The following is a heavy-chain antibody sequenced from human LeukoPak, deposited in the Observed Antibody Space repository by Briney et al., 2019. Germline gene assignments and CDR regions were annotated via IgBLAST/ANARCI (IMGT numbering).Heavy chain of an antibody. Sequence: SGGSLRLSCAASGFTFSSYSMNWVRQAPGKGLEWVSYISSSSGTLYYADSVKGRFTISRDNAKNSLYLQMNSLRAEDTALYYCARDLYSNTWYEGAFGIWGQGTMVTVSS. D-gene: IGHD6-13*01. V-gene: IGHV3-48*04. CDR2: ISSSSGTL. CDR1: GFTFSSYS. J-gene: IGHJ3*02. CDR3: ARDLYSNTWYEGAFGI.